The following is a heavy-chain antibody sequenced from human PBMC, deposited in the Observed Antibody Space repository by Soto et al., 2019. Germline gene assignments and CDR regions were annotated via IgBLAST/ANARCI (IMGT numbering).Heavy chain of an antibody. CDR3: ARPARQDTVAGNY. V-gene: IGHV4-39*01. CDR2: IYYTGIT. Sequence: LSLTCTVSGGSISSSSYYWGWIRQPPGKGLEWIGSIYYTGITHYNPSLKSRATISIDTSKNQFSLNLNSMTATDTAVYYCARPARQDTVAGNYWGQGTLVTVSS. D-gene: IGHD6-19*01. CDR1: GGSISSSSYY. J-gene: IGHJ4*02.